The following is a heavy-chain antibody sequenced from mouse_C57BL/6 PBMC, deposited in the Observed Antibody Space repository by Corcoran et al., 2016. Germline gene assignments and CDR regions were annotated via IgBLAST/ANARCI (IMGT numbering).Heavy chain of an antibody. V-gene: IGHV3-6*01. CDR1: GYSITSGYY. CDR2: ISYDGSN. CDR3: ARMGGSSHWYFDV. D-gene: IGHD1-1*01. Sequence: DVQLQESGPGLVKPSQSLSLTCSVTGYSITSGYYWNWIRQFPGNKLEWMGYISYDGSNNYNPSLKNRISITRDTSKNQFFLKLNSVTTEDTATYYCARMGGSSHWYFDVWGTGTTVTVSS. J-gene: IGHJ1*03.